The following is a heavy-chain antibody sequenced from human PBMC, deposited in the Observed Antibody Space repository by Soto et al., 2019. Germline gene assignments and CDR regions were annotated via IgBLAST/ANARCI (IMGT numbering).Heavy chain of an antibody. CDR1: GYSFTSYA. J-gene: IGHJ4*02. D-gene: IGHD1-26*01. CDR3: ARVDGTY. Sequence: QVQLVKSGAEGKKPGASVKVSCKASGYSFTSYAIHWVRQAPGQGLEWMGWINTDNGKTKYSQKFQGRVTITRDTSASAAYTQLSSLRSEDTAVYYCARVDGTYWGQGTLVIVSS. V-gene: IGHV1-3*04. CDR2: INTDNGKT.